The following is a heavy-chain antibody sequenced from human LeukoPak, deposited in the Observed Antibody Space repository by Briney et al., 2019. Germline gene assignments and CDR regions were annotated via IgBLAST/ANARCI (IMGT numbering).Heavy chain of an antibody. D-gene: IGHD3-10*01. CDR2: FDPEDGET. Sequence: ASVKVSCEVSGYTLTELSMHWVRQAPGKGLEWMGGFDPEDGETIYAQKFQGRVTMTEDTSTDTAYMELSSLRSEDTAVYYCVTPTYYYGSGSYYFDYWGQGTLVTVSS. J-gene: IGHJ4*02. CDR1: GYTLTELS. CDR3: VTPTYYYGSGSYYFDY. V-gene: IGHV1-24*01.